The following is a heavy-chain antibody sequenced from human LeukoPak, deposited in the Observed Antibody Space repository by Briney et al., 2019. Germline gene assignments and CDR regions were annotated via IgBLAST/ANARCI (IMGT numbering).Heavy chain of an antibody. Sequence: GGSLRLSCAASGFTFSSHSMNWVRQAPGKGLEWVSVITSSSDYIYYADSLKGRFTVSRDNAKNSLYLQVNSLRAEDTAVYYCVRESVYYDSSGYYNVLDYWGQGALVTVSS. D-gene: IGHD3-22*01. CDR3: VRESVYYDSSGYYNVLDY. J-gene: IGHJ4*02. V-gene: IGHV3-21*01. CDR2: ITSSSDYI. CDR1: GFTFSSHS.